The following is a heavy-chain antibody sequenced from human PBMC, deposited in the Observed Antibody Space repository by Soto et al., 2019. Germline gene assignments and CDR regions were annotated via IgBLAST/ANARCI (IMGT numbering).Heavy chain of an antibody. CDR2: IYRTGST. V-gene: IGHV4-4*02. D-gene: IGHD1-7*01. CDR3: ASRDPGTSVDY. J-gene: IGHJ4*02. Sequence: QVQLQESGPGLVKPSGTLSLTCAVSGGSFTSNNWWTWFRQPPGQGLEWIGEIYRTGSTNYNPSLKSRVTISLDKSENQFSLKVPSLTAAYTAVYYCASRDPGTSVDYWGQGTLVTVSS. CDR1: GGSFTSNNW.